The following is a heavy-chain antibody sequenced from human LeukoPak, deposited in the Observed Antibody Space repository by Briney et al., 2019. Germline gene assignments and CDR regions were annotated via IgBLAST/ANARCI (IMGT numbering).Heavy chain of an antibody. CDR3: ARVGSMITFGGVIDSYYFDY. D-gene: IGHD3-16*02. CDR1: GGSISSGGYY. V-gene: IGHV4-31*03. J-gene: IGHJ4*02. Sequence: PSETLSLTCTVSGGSISSGGYYWSWIRQHPGKGLEWIGYIYYSGSTYYNPSLKSRVTISVDTSKNQFSLKLSSVTAADTAVYYCARVGSMITFGGVIDSYYFDYWGQGTLVTVSS. CDR2: IYYSGST.